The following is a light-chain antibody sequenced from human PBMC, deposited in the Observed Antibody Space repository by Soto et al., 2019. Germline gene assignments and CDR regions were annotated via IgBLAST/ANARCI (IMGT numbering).Light chain of an antibody. Sequence: QSALTQPASVSGSPGQSITISCTGTSSDVGSYNYVAWYQQFPGKTPKLMIYEVRNRPSGVSSRFSGSKSGNTASLTISGLQAEDEADYYCISYTGSDPSYVFGTGTKVTVL. CDR3: ISYTGSDPSYV. CDR1: SSDVGSYNY. V-gene: IGLV2-14*01. J-gene: IGLJ1*01. CDR2: EVR.